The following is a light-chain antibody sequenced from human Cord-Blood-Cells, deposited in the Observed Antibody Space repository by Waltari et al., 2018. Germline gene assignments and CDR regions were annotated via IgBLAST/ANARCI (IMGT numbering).Light chain of an antibody. CDR2: DVS. V-gene: IGLV2-11*01. CDR3: CSYAGSYPV. CDR1: SSDCGGYNY. Sequence: QSALTQPRSVSGSPGQSVTISCTGTSSDCGGYNYVSWYQQHPGKAPKLMIYDVSKRPSGVPDRFSGSKSGNTASLTISGLQAEDEADYYCCSYAGSYPVFGGGTKLTVL. J-gene: IGLJ2*01.